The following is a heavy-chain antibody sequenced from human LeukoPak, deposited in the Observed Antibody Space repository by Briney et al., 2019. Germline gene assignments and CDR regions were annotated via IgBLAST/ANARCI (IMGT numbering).Heavy chain of an antibody. Sequence: RVSCAASGFTFDDYVIHWVRQAPGKGLEGVEGISWNSGSIGYADSVKGRFTISRDNAKNSLYLQMNSLRAEDTAVYYCARGGSSWSYFDYWGQGTLVTVSS. V-gene: IGHV3-9*01. CDR1: GFTFDDYV. D-gene: IGHD6-13*01. CDR3: ARGGSSWSYFDY. CDR2: ISWNSGSI. J-gene: IGHJ4*02.